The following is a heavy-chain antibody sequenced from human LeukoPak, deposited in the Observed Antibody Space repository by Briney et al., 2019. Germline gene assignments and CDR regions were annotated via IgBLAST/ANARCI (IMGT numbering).Heavy chain of an antibody. V-gene: IGHV4-39*01. Sequence: SETLSLTCTVSGGSVSSDDYFWDWIRQPPGKGLEWIGSIYYSGSTYYNPSLKSRVTISVDTSKNQFSLKLTSVTAADTAVYYCATPFGYYDSSGLDYWGQGTLVTVSS. CDR2: IYYSGST. D-gene: IGHD3-22*01. J-gene: IGHJ4*02. CDR1: GGSVSSDDYF. CDR3: ATPFGYYDSSGLDY.